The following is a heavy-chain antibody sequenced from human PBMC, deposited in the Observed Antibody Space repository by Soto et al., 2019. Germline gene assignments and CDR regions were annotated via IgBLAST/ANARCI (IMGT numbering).Heavy chain of an antibody. V-gene: IGHV3-30-3*01. CDR1: GFTFSSYA. Sequence: QVQLVGSGGGVVQPGRSLRLSCAASGFTFSSYAMHWVRQGPGKGLEWVAVISYDGSNKYYADSVKGRFTISRDNSKNTLYLQMNSLRAEDTAVYYCARVEAVAGVLFDYWGQGTLVTVSS. CDR2: ISYDGSNK. CDR3: ARVEAVAGVLFDY. D-gene: IGHD6-19*01. J-gene: IGHJ4*02.